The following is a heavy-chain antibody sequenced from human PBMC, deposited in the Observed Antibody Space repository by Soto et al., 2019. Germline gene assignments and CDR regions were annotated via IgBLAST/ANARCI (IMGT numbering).Heavy chain of an antibody. CDR3: ARTKQASGYSSSFSLDY. CDR1: GFTFTTYW. D-gene: IGHD6-19*01. CDR2: IYAGDSET. J-gene: IGHJ4*02. V-gene: IGHV5-51*01. Sequence: GESLKISCKGFGFTFTTYWIAWVRQMPGKSLERVGIIYAGDSETRYSPSFQGQVTITADKSINTAYLQWSSVKAPDTAIYYCARTKQASGYSSSFSLDYWGQGTQVTVSS.